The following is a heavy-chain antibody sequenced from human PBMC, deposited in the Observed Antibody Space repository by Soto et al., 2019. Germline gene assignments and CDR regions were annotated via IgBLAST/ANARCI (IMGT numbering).Heavy chain of an antibody. CDR1: GYTLIDFF. J-gene: IGHJ5*02. V-gene: IGHV1-2*02. CDR3: ARESGGGETGIVVIHP. D-gene: IGHD2-21*01. CDR2: INPRTGDT. Sequence: ASVKVSCKASGYTLIDFFIHWVRQAPGQGLEWMGWINPRTGDTKYPQKFQGRVTMTRDTSISTVYTELGGLTNDDTAIYYCARESGGGETGIVVIHPWG.